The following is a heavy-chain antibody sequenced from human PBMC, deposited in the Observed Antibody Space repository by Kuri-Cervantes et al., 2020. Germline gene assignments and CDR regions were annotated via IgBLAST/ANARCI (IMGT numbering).Heavy chain of an antibody. Sequence: SETLSLTCAVYGGSFSGYYWSWIRQPPGKGLEWIGEINHSGSTNYNPSLKSRVTISVDTSKNQFSLKLSSVTAADTAVYYCARGFTSGPYYYYYMDVWGEGTTVTVSS. CDR2: INHSGST. CDR3: ARGFTSGPYYYYYMDV. D-gene: IGHD6-19*01. J-gene: IGHJ6*03. CDR1: GGSFSGYY. V-gene: IGHV4-34*01.